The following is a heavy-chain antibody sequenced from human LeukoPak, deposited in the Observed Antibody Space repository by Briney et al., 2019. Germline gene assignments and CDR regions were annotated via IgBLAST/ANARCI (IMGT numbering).Heavy chain of an antibody. Sequence: GGSLRLSCAASGFPFSNYWMSWVRQAPGKGLEWVANIKKDGGDKYYVDSVKGRFTISRDNAKNSLYLQMNSLRAEDTAMYFCASLNWWEETVIDYWGQGTLATVSS. V-gene: IGHV3-7*01. CDR1: GFPFSNYW. CDR3: ASLNWWEETVIDY. D-gene: IGHD1-26*01. CDR2: IKKDGGDK. J-gene: IGHJ4*02.